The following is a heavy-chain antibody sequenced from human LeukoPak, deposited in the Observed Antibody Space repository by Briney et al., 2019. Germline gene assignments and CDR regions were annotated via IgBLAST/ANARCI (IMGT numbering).Heavy chain of an antibody. J-gene: IGHJ6*02. CDR2: IIPILDIA. V-gene: IGHV1-69*04. CDR1: GGTFSSYA. D-gene: IGHD3-10*01. Sequence: GASVKVSCKASGGTFSSYAISWVRQAPGQGLECMGRIIPILDIATYAQKFQGRVTITADKSTSTAYMELSSLSSEDTAVYYCARDQGVTDPPPYGQDVWGQGTTVTVSS. CDR3: ARDQGVTDPPPYGQDV.